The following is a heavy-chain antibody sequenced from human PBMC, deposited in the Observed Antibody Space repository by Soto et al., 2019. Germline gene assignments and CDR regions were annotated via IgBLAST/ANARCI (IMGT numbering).Heavy chain of an antibody. V-gene: IGHV4-39*01. CDR2: IYYSGST. Sequence: SETLSLTCTVSGGSISSSSYYWGWIRQPPGKGLEWIGSIYYSGSTYYNPSLKSRVTISVDTSKNQFSLKLSSVTAADTAVYYCARLGGSLWLVYYFDYWGQGTLVTVSS. D-gene: IGHD6-19*01. CDR3: ARLGGSLWLVYYFDY. J-gene: IGHJ4*02. CDR1: GGSISSSSYY.